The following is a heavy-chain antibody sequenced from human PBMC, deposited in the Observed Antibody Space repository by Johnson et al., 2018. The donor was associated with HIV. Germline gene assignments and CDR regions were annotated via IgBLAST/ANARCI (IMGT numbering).Heavy chain of an antibody. D-gene: IGHD4-23*01. CDR2: ISYDGSKK. CDR1: GFSFSIYA. Sequence: VQLVESGGGVVQPGRSLRLSCAASGFSFSIYAMHWVRQAPGKGLEWVAVISYDGSKKYYADSVKGRFTISRDNSKNTLYLQMHSLRADDTAVYYCASGEDYGGNYGAFDIWGQGTMVTVSS. CDR3: ASGEDYGGNYGAFDI. J-gene: IGHJ3*02. V-gene: IGHV3-30*04.